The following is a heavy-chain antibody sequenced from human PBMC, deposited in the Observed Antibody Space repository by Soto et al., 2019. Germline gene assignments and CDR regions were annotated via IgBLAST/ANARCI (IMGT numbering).Heavy chain of an antibody. CDR3: ARKIDKWELRIYYFDY. CDR1: GVSISSSSYY. D-gene: IGHD1-26*01. CDR2: IYYSGST. Sequence: PSETLSLTCTFSGVSISSSSYYWGWIRQPPGKGLEWIGSIYYSGSTYYNPSLKSRVTISVDTSKNQFSLKLSSVTAADTAVYYCARKIDKWELRIYYFDYWGQGTLVTVSS. J-gene: IGHJ4*02. V-gene: IGHV4-39*01.